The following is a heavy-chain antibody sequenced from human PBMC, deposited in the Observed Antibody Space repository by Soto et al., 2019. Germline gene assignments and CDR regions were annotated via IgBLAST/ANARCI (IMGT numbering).Heavy chain of an antibody. V-gene: IGHV6-1*01. J-gene: IGHJ4*02. Sequence: SETLSLTCAISGDSVSYNSAAWNWIRQSPSRGLEWLGRTYYRSKWYNDYAVSVKSRITVTPDTSKNQFSLHLNSVTPEDTAVYYXAREFPYYVSSDSYLDYWGQGALVTVSS. D-gene: IGHD3-16*01. CDR1: GDSVSYNSAA. CDR3: AREFPYYVSSDSYLDY. CDR2: TYYRSKWYN.